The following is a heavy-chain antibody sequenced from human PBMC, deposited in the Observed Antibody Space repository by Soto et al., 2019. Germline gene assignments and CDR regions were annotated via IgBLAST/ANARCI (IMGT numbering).Heavy chain of an antibody. CDR2: VSAYNGNS. Sequence: QIQLVQSGSEVKKPGASARVYCKASGYIFSNYGISWMRQVPGQGLEWMGWVSAYNGNSNYTQKFQGRVTMTTDTATNTAYMELRSLRSDDTAVYYCARARGIGVGTTSYWGQGTLVTVSS. J-gene: IGHJ4*02. CDR1: GYIFSNYG. CDR3: ARARGIGVGTTSY. D-gene: IGHD3-22*01. V-gene: IGHV1-18*01.